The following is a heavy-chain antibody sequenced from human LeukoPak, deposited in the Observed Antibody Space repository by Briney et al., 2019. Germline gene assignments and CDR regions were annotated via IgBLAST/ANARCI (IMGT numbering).Heavy chain of an antibody. Sequence: PGGSLRLSCAASGFTFSNHWMHWVRQAPGKGPVWVSRINSDGNIATYADSVKGRFTISRDNSKNTLYLQMNSLRAEDTAVYYCARGRRGIAAAGAYWGQGTLVTVSS. CDR1: GFTFSNHW. CDR2: INSDGNIA. CDR3: ARGRRGIAAAGAY. V-gene: IGHV3-74*01. J-gene: IGHJ4*02. D-gene: IGHD6-13*01.